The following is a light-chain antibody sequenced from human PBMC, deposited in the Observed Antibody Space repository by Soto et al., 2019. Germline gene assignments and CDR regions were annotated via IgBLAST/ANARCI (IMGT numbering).Light chain of an antibody. CDR2: DAS. J-gene: IGKJ1*01. CDR3: QQYETFSGT. CDR1: QDVGRW. Sequence: IQMTQSPSSLSASVGDTVSITCRSSQDVGRWLSWYQQKPGEAPKLLIYDASALPRGVPSRFSGSGSGTKFTLTIASLQPDDFATSYCQQYETFSGTFGPGTKV. V-gene: IGKV1-5*01.